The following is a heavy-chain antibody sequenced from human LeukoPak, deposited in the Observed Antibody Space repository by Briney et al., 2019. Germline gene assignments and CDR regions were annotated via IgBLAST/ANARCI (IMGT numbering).Heavy chain of an antibody. D-gene: IGHD3-22*01. Sequence: GASVKVSCKASGYTFTSYGISWVRQAPGQGLEWMGWISAYNGNTNYAQKLQGRVTMTTDTSTSTAYMELRSLRSDDTAVYYCARVKDYYDSSGYVGYYFDYWGQGTLVTVSS. V-gene: IGHV1-18*01. J-gene: IGHJ4*02. CDR3: ARVKDYYDSSGYVGYYFDY. CDR1: GYTFTSYG. CDR2: ISAYNGNT.